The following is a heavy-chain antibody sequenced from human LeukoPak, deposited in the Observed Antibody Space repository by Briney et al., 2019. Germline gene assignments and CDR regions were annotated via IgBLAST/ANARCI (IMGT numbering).Heavy chain of an antibody. CDR1: GFTFSSYG. D-gene: IGHD6-19*01. J-gene: IGHJ4*02. CDR2: IWYDGSNK. CDR3: ARRHSSGWYPFDY. V-gene: IGHV3-33*01. Sequence: PGGSLRLSCAASGFTFSSYGMHWVRQAPGKGLEWVAVIWYDGSNKYYADSVKGRFTISRDNSKNTLYLQMNSLRAEDTAVYYCARRHSSGWYPFDYWGQGTLVTVSS.